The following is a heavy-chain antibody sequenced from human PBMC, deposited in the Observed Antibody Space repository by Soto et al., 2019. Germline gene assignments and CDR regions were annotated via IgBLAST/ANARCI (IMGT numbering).Heavy chain of an antibody. D-gene: IGHD2-8*02. J-gene: IGHJ6*02. V-gene: IGHV1-69*01. Sequence: QVQLVQSGAEVKKTGSSVKVSCKASGGTFSIYGFSWVRQAPGQGPEWIGGLIPILTTPNYAQKFQGRVTIVADESTTTVNMELSSLKVEDTAVYYCATSVGITPTGEDGMDVWGQGTSVTVSS. CDR1: GGTFSIYG. CDR2: LIPILTTP. CDR3: ATSVGITPTGEDGMDV.